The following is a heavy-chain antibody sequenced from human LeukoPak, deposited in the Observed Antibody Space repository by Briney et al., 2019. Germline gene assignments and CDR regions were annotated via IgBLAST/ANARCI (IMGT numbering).Heavy chain of an antibody. V-gene: IGHV3-48*03. J-gene: IGHJ4*02. D-gene: IGHD5-24*01. CDR2: ISGTGTTI. CDR3: ARVVRDGYNRIDY. CDR1: GFTFSTYE. Sequence: GGSLRLSCAASGFTFSTYEMNWVRQAPGKGLEWVSYISGTGTTIYYADSVKGRFTIPRDNAKNSLYLQMNGLRAEDTAVYYCARVVRDGYNRIDYWGQGTLVTVSS.